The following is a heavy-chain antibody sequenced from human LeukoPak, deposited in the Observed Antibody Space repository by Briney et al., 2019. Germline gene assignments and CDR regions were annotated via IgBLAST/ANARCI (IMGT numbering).Heavy chain of an antibody. CDR1: GGSFSGYY. CDR3: ARTVEMATIDY. V-gene: IGHV4-34*01. D-gene: IGHD5-24*01. Sequence: SQTLSLTCAVYGGSFSGYYWSWIRQPPGKGLEWIGEVNHSGSTNYNPSLKSRVTISVDTSKNQFSLKLNSVTAADTAVYYCARTVEMATIDYWGQGTLVTVSS. CDR2: VNHSGST. J-gene: IGHJ4*02.